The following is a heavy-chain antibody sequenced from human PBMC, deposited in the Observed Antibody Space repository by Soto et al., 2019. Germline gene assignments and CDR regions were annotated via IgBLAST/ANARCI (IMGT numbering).Heavy chain of an antibody. CDR2: ISSSSSYI. CDR3: ARDHAAVAGTYDY. Sequence: GGSLRLSCAASGFTFSSYSMNWVRQAPGKGLEWVSSISSSSSYIYYADSVKGRFTISRDNAKNSLYLQMNSLRAEDTAVYYCARDHAAVAGTYDYWGQGTLVTVSS. J-gene: IGHJ4*02. D-gene: IGHD6-19*01. CDR1: GFTFSSYS. V-gene: IGHV3-21*01.